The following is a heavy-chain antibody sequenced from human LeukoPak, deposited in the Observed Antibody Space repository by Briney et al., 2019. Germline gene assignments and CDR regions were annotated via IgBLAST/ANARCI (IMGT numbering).Heavy chain of an antibody. V-gene: IGHV3-30-3*01. D-gene: IGHD3-10*01. CDR3: ARGPDPVVRGPRRAFDL. CDR2: ISNDGSIQ. CDR1: GFTFRYYA. Sequence: GGSLRLSCAASGFTFRYYAMHWVRQAPGKGLEWVAVISNDGSIQYYTDSVKGRFIISRDDSKNRMYLQMNSLRVDDTALYYCARGPDPVVRGPRRAFDLWGQGSRVTVSS. J-gene: IGHJ3*01.